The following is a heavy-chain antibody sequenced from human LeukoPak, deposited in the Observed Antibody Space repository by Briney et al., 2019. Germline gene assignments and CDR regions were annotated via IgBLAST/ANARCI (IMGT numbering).Heavy chain of an antibody. D-gene: IGHD6-13*01. CDR3: ARLGPATYSSSHDY. Sequence: ASVKVSCKASGYTFTSFGISWVRQAPGQGLEWMGWISAYNGNTNYAQKLQGRVTMTTDTSTSTAYMELRSLRSDDTAVYYCARLGPATYSSSHDYWGQGTLVTVSS. J-gene: IGHJ4*02. CDR2: ISAYNGNT. V-gene: IGHV1-18*04. CDR1: GYTFTSFG.